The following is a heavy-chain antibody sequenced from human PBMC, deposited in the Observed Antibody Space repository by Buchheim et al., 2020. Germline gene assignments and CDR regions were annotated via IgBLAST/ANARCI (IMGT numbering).Heavy chain of an antibody. D-gene: IGHD1-26*01. J-gene: IGHJ4*02. CDR1: GFTFSSYW. Sequence: EVQLVESGGGLVQPGGSLRLSCAASGFTFSSYWMSWVRQAPGKGLEWVANIKQDGSEKYYVDSVKGRFTISRDNAKNSLYLQMNSLRAEDTAVYYCARALGGPSGGYWQSRGYYFDYWGQGTL. CDR2: IKQDGSEK. CDR3: ARALGGPSGGYWQSRGYYFDY. V-gene: IGHV3-7*01.